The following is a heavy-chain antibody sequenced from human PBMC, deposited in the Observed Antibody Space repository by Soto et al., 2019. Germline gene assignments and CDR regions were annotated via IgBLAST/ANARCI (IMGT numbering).Heavy chain of an antibody. J-gene: IGHJ4*02. D-gene: IGHD1-26*01. V-gene: IGHV1-18*01. CDR3: SGDSMLMGATPLNY. CDR2: ISAYNGNT. Sequence: QVQLVQSGAEVKKPGASVKVSCKASGYTFTSYGISWVRQAPGQGLEWMGWISAYNGNTNYAQKLQGRDTMTTDTPTSTAYTELRSLSSDDTAVYYCSGDSMLMGATPLNYWGQGTLVTVSS. CDR1: GYTFTSYG.